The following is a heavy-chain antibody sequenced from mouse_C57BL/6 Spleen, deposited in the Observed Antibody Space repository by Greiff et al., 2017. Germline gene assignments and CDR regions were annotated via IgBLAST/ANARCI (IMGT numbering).Heavy chain of an antibody. V-gene: IGHV5-4*01. Sequence: EVKLVESGGGLVKPGGSLKLSCAASGFTFSSYAMSWVRQTPEKRLEWVATISDGGSYTYYPDNVKGRFTISRDNAKNNLYLQMSHLKSEDTAMYYCARDRYYDYLYAMDYWGQGTSVTVSS. CDR1: GFTFSSYA. CDR3: ARDRYYDYLYAMDY. D-gene: IGHD2-4*01. CDR2: ISDGGSYT. J-gene: IGHJ4*01.